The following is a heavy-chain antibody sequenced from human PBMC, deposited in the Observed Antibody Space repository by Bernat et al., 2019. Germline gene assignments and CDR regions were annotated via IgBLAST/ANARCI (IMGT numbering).Heavy chain of an antibody. CDR1: GFTFSSYG. V-gene: IGHV3-33*01. CDR3: ARGFVGSSLYYYYYYMDV. Sequence: QVQLVESGGGVVQPGRSLRLSCAASGFTFSSYGMHWVRQAPGKGLEWVAVIWYDGSNKYYADSVKGRFTISRDNSKNTLYLQMNSLRAEDTAVYYCARGFVGSSLYYYYYYMDVWGKGTTVTVSS. CDR2: IWYDGSNK. D-gene: IGHD6-6*01. J-gene: IGHJ6*03.